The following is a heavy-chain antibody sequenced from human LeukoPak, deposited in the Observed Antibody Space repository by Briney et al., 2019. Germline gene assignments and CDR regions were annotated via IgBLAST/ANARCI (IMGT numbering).Heavy chain of an antibody. V-gene: IGHV3-74*01. CDR1: GFTFSRDW. D-gene: IGHD1-1*01. Sequence: PGGSLRLSCAASGFTFSRDWMHWVRQGPGKGLVWVSRLNPDGTYTTYADSVKGRFSISRDNAKNTLYLQMNSLRAEDTAVYYCVRGNDYYFDRWGQGTLVTVSS. CDR2: LNPDGTYT. J-gene: IGHJ4*02. CDR3: VRGNDYYFDR.